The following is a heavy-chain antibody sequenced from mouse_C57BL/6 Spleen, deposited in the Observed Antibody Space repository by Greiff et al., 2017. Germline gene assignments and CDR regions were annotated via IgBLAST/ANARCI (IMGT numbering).Heavy chain of an antibody. J-gene: IGHJ1*03. CDR1: GYSITSGYY. CDR3: ARKLGYFDV. Sequence: VQLKESGPGLVKPSQSLSLTCSVTGYSITSGYYWNWIRQFPGNKLEWMGYISYDGSNNYNPSLKNRISITRDTSKNQFFLKLNSVTTEDTATYYCARKLGYFDVWGTGTTVTVSS. CDR2: ISYDGSN. V-gene: IGHV3-6*01. D-gene: IGHD1-3*01.